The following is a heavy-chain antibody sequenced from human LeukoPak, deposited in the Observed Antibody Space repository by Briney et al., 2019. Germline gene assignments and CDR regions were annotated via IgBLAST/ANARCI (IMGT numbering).Heavy chain of an antibody. Sequence: SETLSLTCAVSGGSISSSNWWSWVRQPPGKGLEWIGEIYHSGSTNYNPSLKSRVTISVDRSKNQFSLRLTSVTAADTAVYYCARGERIQGYWFAPWGQGPLVTVSS. J-gene: IGHJ5*02. CDR1: GGSISSSNW. CDR3: ARGERIQGYWFAP. D-gene: IGHD5-18*01. V-gene: IGHV4-4*02. CDR2: IYHSGST.